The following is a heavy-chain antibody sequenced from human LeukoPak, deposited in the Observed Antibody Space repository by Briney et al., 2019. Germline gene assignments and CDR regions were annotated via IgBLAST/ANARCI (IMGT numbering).Heavy chain of an antibody. Sequence: GGSLRLSCAASGFTFSSYSMNWVRQAPGKGLEWVSSISSSSSYIYYADSVKGRFTISRDNAKNSLYLQMNSLRAEDTAVYYCARGLRDYYYYGMDAWGQGTTVTVSS. CDR1: GFTFSSYS. CDR2: ISSSSSYI. V-gene: IGHV3-21*01. J-gene: IGHJ6*02. CDR3: ARGLRDYYYYGMDA.